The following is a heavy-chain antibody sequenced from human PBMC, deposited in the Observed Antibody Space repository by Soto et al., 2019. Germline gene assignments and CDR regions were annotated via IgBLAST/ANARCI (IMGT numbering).Heavy chain of an antibody. D-gene: IGHD3-22*01. CDR1: GYSFAGYW. CDR3: ARQIYYSDTDPNFQYYFDS. V-gene: IGHV5-10-1*01. Sequence: GESLKISCKGSGYSFAGYWITWVRQKPGKGLGWMGRIDPSDSQTYYSPSFRGHVTISVTKSITTVFLQWSSLRASDTAMYYCARQIYYSDTDPNFQYYFDSWGQGTPVTVSS. J-gene: IGHJ4*02. CDR2: IDPSDSQT.